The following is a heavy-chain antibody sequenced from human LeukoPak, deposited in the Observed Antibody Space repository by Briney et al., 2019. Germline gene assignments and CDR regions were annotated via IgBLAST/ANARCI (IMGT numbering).Heavy chain of an antibody. V-gene: IGHV3-21*01. J-gene: IGHJ1*01. Sequence: PGGSLRLSCAASGFTFSSYSMNWVRQAPGKGLEWASSISSSSSYIYYADSVKGRFTISRDNAKNSLYLQMNSLRAEDTAVYYCARSEVTTEAEYFQHWGQGTLVTVSS. CDR1: GFTFSSYS. D-gene: IGHD4-17*01. CDR3: ARSEVTTEAEYFQH. CDR2: ISSSSSYI.